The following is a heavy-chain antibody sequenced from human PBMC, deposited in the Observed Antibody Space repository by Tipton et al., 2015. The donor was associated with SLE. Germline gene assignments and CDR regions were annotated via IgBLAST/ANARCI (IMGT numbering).Heavy chain of an antibody. V-gene: IGHV4-61*02. CDR2: IYTSGRT. Sequence: TLSLTCTVSGGSISSGSYYWSWIRQPAGKGLEWIGRIYTSGRTNYNPSLKSRVTISVDTSKNQFSLKLSSVTAADTAVYYCARALGGSSGWYGDAFDIWGQGTMVTVSS. CDR1: GGSISSGSYY. J-gene: IGHJ3*02. CDR3: ARALGGSSGWYGDAFDI. D-gene: IGHD6-19*01.